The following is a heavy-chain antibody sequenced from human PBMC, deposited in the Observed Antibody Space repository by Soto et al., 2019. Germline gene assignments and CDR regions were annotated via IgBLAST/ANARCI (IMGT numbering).Heavy chain of an antibody. CDR3: ARVEIGQLVRFLFDP. CDR1: GYTFTSYG. J-gene: IGHJ5*02. V-gene: IGHV1-18*01. CDR2: ISAYNGDT. D-gene: IGHD6-6*01. Sequence: ASVKVSCKASGYTFTSYGISWVRQAPGQGLEWMGWISAYNGDTNYAQKLQGRVTMTTDTSTSTAYMELRSLRSDDTAVYYCARVEIGQLVRFLFDPWGQGSLVTVSS.